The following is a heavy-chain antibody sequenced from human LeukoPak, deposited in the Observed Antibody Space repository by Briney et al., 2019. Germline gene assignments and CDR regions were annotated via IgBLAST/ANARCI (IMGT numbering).Heavy chain of an antibody. J-gene: IGHJ3*02. CDR1: GYSFTSYW. Sequence: GESLKISCKGSGYSFTSYWMHWVRQAPGKGLVWVSRINSDGSSTNYADSVKGRFTISRDNAKNTLYLQMNSLRAEDTAVYYCARDYLKAFDIWGQGTMVTVSS. CDR2: INSDGSST. V-gene: IGHV3-74*01. CDR3: ARDYLKAFDI.